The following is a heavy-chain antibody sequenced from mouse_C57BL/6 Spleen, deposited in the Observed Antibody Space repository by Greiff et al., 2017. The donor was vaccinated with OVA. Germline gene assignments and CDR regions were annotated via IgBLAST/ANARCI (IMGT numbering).Heavy chain of an antibody. J-gene: IGHJ1*03. CDR3: ARDQGYYGSSYDWYFDV. Sequence: EVKLEESGGGLVKPGGSLKLSCAASGFTFSSYAMSWVRQTPEKRLEWVATISDGGSYTYYPDNVKGRFTISRDNAKNNLYLQMSHLKSEDTAMYYCARDQGYYGSSYDWYFDVWCTGTTVTVSS. CDR2: ISDGGSYT. CDR1: GFTFSSYA. V-gene: IGHV5-4*01. D-gene: IGHD1-1*01.